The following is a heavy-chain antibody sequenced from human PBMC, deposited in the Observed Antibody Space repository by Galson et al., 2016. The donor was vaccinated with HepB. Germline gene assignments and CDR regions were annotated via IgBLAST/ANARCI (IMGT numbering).Heavy chain of an antibody. CDR2: ISTYSGNT. CDR3: ARDVQYRFDS. J-gene: IGHJ4*02. V-gene: IGHV1-18*01. CDR1: GYTFTTSG. Sequence: SCKASGYTFTTSGISWVRQAPGQGLEWMGWISTYSGNTKYAQKFQGGLTLTTDSSTTTAYMELRGLRFDDTALYYCARDVQYRFDSWGQGTLVTVSS. D-gene: IGHD2/OR15-2a*01.